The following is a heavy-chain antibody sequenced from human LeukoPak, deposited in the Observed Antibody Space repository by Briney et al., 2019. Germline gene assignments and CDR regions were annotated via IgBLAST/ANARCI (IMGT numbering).Heavy chain of an antibody. CDR2: ISGSGGST. CDR3: ARGAPYDSWSGPHYSDY. D-gene: IGHD3-3*01. Sequence: GGSLRLSCAASGFTFSSYAMSWVCQAPGEGLEWVSAISGSGGSTYYADSVKGRFTISRDNSKNTLYLQMNSLRAEDTAVYYCARGAPYDSWSGPHYSDYWGQGTLVTVSS. CDR1: GFTFSSYA. J-gene: IGHJ4*02. V-gene: IGHV3-23*01.